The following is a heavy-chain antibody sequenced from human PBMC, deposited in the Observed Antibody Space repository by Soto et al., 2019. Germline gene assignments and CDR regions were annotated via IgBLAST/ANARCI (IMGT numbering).Heavy chain of an antibody. J-gene: IGHJ6*03. Sequence: PSETLSLTCAVYGGSFSGYYLSWIRQPPGKGLEWIGEINHSGSTNYNPSLKSRVTISVDTSKNQFSLKLSSVTAADTAVYYCARWGYSSSWYSPLTYYYYMDVWGKGTTVTVSS. CDR3: ARWGYSSSWYSPLTYYYYMDV. D-gene: IGHD6-13*01. CDR1: GGSFSGYY. CDR2: INHSGST. V-gene: IGHV4-34*01.